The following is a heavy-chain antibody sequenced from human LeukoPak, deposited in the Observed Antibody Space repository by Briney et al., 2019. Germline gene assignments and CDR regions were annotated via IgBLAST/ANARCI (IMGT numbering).Heavy chain of an antibody. CDR2: ITSDGSRI. J-gene: IGHJ6*03. CDR3: ARGLSAAGYYYMDV. D-gene: IGHD6-25*01. CDR1: GFTFSSYW. Sequence: HPGGSLRLSCAASGFTFSSYWMHWVRQAPGKGLVWVPRITSDGSRINYADSVKGRFTISRDNAKNTVYLQMNSLRAEDTAVYYCARGLSAAGYYYMDVWGKGTTVTVSS. V-gene: IGHV3-74*01.